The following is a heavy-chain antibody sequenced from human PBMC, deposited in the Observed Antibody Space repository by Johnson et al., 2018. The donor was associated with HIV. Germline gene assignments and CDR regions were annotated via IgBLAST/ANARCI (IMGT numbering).Heavy chain of an antibody. CDR2: ISWDGGST. D-gene: IGHD3-22*01. CDR3: ARRSGITMMSGYAFDI. Sequence: EVQVVESGGVVVQPGGSLRLSCAASGFTFDDYAMHWVRQAPGKGLEWVSLISWDGGSTYYADSVKGRFTISRDNSKNSLYLQMNSLRAEDTALYYCARRSGITMMSGYAFDIWGQGTMVTVSS. V-gene: IGHV3-43D*03. CDR1: GFTFDDYA. J-gene: IGHJ3*02.